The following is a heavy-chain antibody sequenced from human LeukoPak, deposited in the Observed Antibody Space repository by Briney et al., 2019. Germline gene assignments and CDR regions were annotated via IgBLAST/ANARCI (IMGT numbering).Heavy chain of an antibody. Sequence: SETLSLTCTVSGGSISSYYWSWIRQPAGKGLERIGRIYTSGSTNYNPSLKSRVTMSVDTSKNQFSLKLSSVTAADTAVYYCARDMWELLSYYYYYMDVWGKGTTVTVSS. V-gene: IGHV4-4*07. CDR2: IYTSGST. CDR1: GGSISSYY. D-gene: IGHD1-26*01. J-gene: IGHJ6*03. CDR3: ARDMWELLSYYYYYMDV.